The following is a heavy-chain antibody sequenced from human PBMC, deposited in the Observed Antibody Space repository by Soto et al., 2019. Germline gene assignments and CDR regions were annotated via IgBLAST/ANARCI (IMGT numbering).Heavy chain of an antibody. D-gene: IGHD2-2*01. J-gene: IGHJ6*02. CDR2: MNPNSGNT. Sequence: QVQLVQSGAEVKKPGASVKVSCKASGYTFTSYDINWVRQATGQGLECMGWMNPNSGNTGYAQKFQGRVTMTRITPISTAYMGMSSLRCDDTAVYYCASGGYCSSTSCQHNYYYGMDVWGQGTTVTVSS. V-gene: IGHV1-8*01. CDR1: GYTFTSYD. CDR3: ASGGYCSSTSCQHNYYYGMDV.